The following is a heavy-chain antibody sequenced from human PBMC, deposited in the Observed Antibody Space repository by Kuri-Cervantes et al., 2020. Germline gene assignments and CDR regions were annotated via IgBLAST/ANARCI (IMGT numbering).Heavy chain of an antibody. CDR1: GFTFSSYG. CDR2: ISGSGGST. CDR3: AKIGMTTVTRGAFDI. D-gene: IGHD4-17*01. V-gene: IGHV3-23*01. Sequence: GGSLRLSCAASGFTFSSYGMHWVRQAPGKGLEWVSTISGSGGSTYYADSVKGRFTISRDNSKNTLYLQMNSLRAEDTAVYYCAKIGMTTVTRGAFDIWGQGTMVTVSS. J-gene: IGHJ3*02.